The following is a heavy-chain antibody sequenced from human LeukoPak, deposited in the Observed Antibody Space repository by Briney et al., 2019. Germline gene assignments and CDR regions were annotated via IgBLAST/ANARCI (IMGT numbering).Heavy chain of an antibody. Sequence: GGSLRLSCAASGFTFSSYGMHWVRQAPGKGLEWVAFIRNDGSNKYYADSVKGRFTISRDNSKNTLYLQMDSLRAEDTAVYYCAYWNAYNYWGQGILVTVSS. CDR3: AYWNAYNY. CDR2: IRNDGSNK. CDR1: GFTFSSYG. V-gene: IGHV3-30*02. J-gene: IGHJ4*02. D-gene: IGHD5-24*01.